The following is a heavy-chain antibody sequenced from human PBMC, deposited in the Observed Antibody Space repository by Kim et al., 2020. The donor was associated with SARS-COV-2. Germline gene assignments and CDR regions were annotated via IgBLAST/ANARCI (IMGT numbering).Heavy chain of an antibody. J-gene: IGHJ4*02. D-gene: IGHD2-15*01. CDR3: ARGPVVAATPFDY. V-gene: IGHV1-69*01. Sequence: YEQKFQGRLTMTADESTSTAYMELSSLGSEDTAVYYCARGPVVAATPFDYWGQGTLVTVSS.